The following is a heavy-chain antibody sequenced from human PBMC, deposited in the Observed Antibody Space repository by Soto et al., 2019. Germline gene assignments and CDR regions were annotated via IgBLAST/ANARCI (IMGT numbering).Heavy chain of an antibody. V-gene: IGHV4-4*02. Sequence: SETLSLTCAVSGGSINSTNFWRWVRQPPGKGLEWIGEIFHSGSTNYNPSLKSRVTISIARSKNQFSLSLSSVTAADTAVYYCVRRSYGDYVYQYYGMDVWGQGTTVTVSS. J-gene: IGHJ6*02. D-gene: IGHD4-17*01. CDR2: IFHSGST. CDR3: VRRSYGDYVYQYYGMDV. CDR1: GGSINSTNF.